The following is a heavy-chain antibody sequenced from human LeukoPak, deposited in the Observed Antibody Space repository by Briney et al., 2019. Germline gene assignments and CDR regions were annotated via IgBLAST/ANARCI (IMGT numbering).Heavy chain of an antibody. D-gene: IGHD2-2*01. Sequence: SETLSLTCAVYGGSFSGYYWSWIRQPPGKGLECIADVNHSGSTNYNPSLKSRVTISVDTSKNQFSLKLSSVTAADTAVYHCARVLSIVVVPGATFWFDPWGQGTLVTVSS. V-gene: IGHV4-34*01. CDR3: ARVLSIVVVPGATFWFDP. CDR2: VNHSGST. CDR1: GGSFSGYY. J-gene: IGHJ5*02.